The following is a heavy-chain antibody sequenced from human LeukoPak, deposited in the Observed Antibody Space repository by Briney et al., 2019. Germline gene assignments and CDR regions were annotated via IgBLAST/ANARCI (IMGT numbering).Heavy chain of an antibody. CDR1: GCTFSSYD. Sequence: GGSLRLSCAASGCTFSSYDMHWVRHATGKGLEWVSAIGTAGDTYYPGSVKGRFTISRENAKNSLYLQMNSLRAEDTAVYYCTRGFSNRYYYYVMDVWGQGTTVTVSS. CDR3: TRGFSNRYYYYVMDV. CDR2: IGTAGDT. D-gene: IGHD4-11*01. V-gene: IGHV3-13*01. J-gene: IGHJ6*02.